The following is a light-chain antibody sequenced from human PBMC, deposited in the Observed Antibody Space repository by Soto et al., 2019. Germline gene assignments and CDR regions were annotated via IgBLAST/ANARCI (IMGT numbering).Light chain of an antibody. CDR3: QQYNIWPQT. CDR2: GAS. CDR1: QSLRSS. V-gene: IGKV3-15*01. J-gene: IGKJ1*01. Sequence: VMTQSPATLSVSPGERATLSCRASQSLRSSLAWYQQKPGQAPRLLIYGASTRATGIPARFSGSGSGTEFTLTISSLQSEDFAVYFCQQYNIWPQTFGQGTKVESK.